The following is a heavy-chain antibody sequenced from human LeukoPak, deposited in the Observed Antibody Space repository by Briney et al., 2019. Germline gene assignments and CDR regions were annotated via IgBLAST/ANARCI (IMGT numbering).Heavy chain of an antibody. CDR1: GFTFSSYA. D-gene: IGHD3-22*01. Sequence: PWGALRLSCAASGFTFSSYAMSWVRQAPGKGLEWVSAISGSGGSTYYADSVKGRFTISRDNSKNTLYLQMNSLRAEDTAVYYCANLPVYSITMIQLDDAFDIWGQGTMVTVSS. CDR3: ANLPVYSITMIQLDDAFDI. J-gene: IGHJ3*02. V-gene: IGHV3-23*01. CDR2: ISGSGGST.